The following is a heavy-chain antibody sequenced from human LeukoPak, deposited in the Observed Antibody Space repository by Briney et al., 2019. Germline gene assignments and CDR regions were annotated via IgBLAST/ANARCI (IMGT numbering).Heavy chain of an antibody. CDR2: IYYSGNT. J-gene: IGHJ4*02. Sequence: SETLSLTCTVSGGSISSYYWSWIRQPPGKGLEWIGCIYYSGNTNHNPSLKSRVTISVDMSKNQVSLKLSSVTAADTAMYYCARNGDGYNPLSLGYWGQGALVTVSS. V-gene: IGHV4-59*01. CDR1: GGSISSYY. D-gene: IGHD5-24*01. CDR3: ARNGDGYNPLSLGY.